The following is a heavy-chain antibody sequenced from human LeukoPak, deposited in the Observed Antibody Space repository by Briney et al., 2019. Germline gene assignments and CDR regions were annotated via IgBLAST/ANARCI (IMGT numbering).Heavy chain of an antibody. D-gene: IGHD4-17*01. V-gene: IGHV4-59*08. Sequence: SETLSLTCTVSGGSISSHYWSWIRQPPGKGLEWIGYIYYSGSTNYNPSLKSRVTISVDTSKKLFSLKLSSVTAADTAVYYCARHLSYGDNHDAFDIWGQGTMVTVSS. CDR3: ARHLSYGDNHDAFDI. CDR1: GGSISSHY. CDR2: IYYSGST. J-gene: IGHJ3*02.